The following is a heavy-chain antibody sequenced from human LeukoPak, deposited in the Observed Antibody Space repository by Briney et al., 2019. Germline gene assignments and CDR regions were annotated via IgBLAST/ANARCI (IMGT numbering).Heavy chain of an antibody. CDR3: ARSAVGTSCCTAVDY. D-gene: IGHD1-26*01. Sequence: GESLRLSCAASGFTFSTYAMTWVRQAPGKGLEWVSGISTSGDRTYYADSVKGRFTISRDNSKNTLYLQMNSLRAEDTAEYYCARSAVGTSCCTAVDYWGQGTLVTVSS. CDR1: GFTFSTYA. V-gene: IGHV3-23*01. J-gene: IGHJ4*02. CDR2: ISTSGDRT.